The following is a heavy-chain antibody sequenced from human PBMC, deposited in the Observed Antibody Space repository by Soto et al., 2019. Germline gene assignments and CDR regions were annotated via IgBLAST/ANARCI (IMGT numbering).Heavy chain of an antibody. D-gene: IGHD3-22*01. Sequence: QVQLVESGGGLVKPGGSLRLSCAASGFTFSDYYMSWIRQAPGKGLEWVSYISSSGSTIYYADSVKGRFTISRDNAKNSPYLQMNSLRAEDTAVYYCARSTITMIVVVVSATDAFDIWGQGTMVTVSS. J-gene: IGHJ3*02. CDR2: ISSSGSTI. CDR1: GFTFSDYY. CDR3: ARSTITMIVVVVSATDAFDI. V-gene: IGHV3-11*01.